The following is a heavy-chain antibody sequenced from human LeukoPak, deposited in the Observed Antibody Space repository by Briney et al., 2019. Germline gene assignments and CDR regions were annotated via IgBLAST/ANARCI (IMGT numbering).Heavy chain of an antibody. D-gene: IGHD6-13*01. CDR1: GYTFTGYY. Sequence: ASVKVSCKASGYTFTGYYMHWVRQAPGQGLKWMGWINPNSGGTNYAQKFQGRVTMTRDTSISTAYMELSRLRSDDTAVYYCARNTGAAAGYYYYYMDVWGKGTTVTVSS. V-gene: IGHV1-2*02. CDR3: ARNTGAAAGYYYYYMDV. J-gene: IGHJ6*03. CDR2: INPNSGGT.